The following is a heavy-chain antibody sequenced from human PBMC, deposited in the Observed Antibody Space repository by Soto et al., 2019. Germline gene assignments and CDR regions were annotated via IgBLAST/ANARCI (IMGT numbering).Heavy chain of an antibody. J-gene: IGHJ4*02. CDR1: GFNFVNYG. CDR3: ARVGAARVLWDFDY. D-gene: IGHD1-26*01. CDR2: INVEDGNT. V-gene: IGHV1-18*01. Sequence: QVQLEQSGPEVRKPGASVKVSCKASGFNFVNYGISWVRLAPGRGLEWMGWINVEDGNTNYPQKVQGTVTLTTDTSTSTAYMELRSLRSDDTAVYFCARVGAARVLWDFDYWGQGTLVTVST.